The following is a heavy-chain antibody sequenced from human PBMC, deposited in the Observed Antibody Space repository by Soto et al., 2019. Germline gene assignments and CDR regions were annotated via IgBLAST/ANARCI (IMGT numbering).Heavy chain of an antibody. CDR2: IYYSGST. D-gene: IGHD6-6*01. J-gene: IGHJ4*02. V-gene: IGHV4-59*01. CDR3: ARDHSSIAARGFDY. Sequence: SETLSLTCAVSGGSISSYYWSWIRQPPGKGLEWIGYIYYSGSTNYNPSLKSRVTISVDTSKNQFSLKLSSVTAADTAVYYCARDHSSIAARGFDYWGQGTLVTVSS. CDR1: GGSISSYY.